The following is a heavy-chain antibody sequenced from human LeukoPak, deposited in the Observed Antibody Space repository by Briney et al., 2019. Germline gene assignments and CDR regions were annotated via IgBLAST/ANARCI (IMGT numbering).Heavy chain of an antibody. CDR2: IRYDGNKK. J-gene: IGHJ4*02. CDR3: ARNAHSFDSSGYYFHF. D-gene: IGHD3-22*01. Sequence: EGSLRLSCAASGFTLSEYGMHWVRQAPGKGLEWVAFIRYDGNKKYYIDSVRGRFTTSRDNSMNTVSLQMDSLRTEDTAVYYCARNAHSFDSSGYYFHFWGQGTLVTVSS. V-gene: IGHV3-30*02. CDR1: GFTLSEYG.